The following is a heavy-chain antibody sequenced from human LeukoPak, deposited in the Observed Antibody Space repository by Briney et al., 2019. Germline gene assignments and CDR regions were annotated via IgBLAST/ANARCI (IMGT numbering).Heavy chain of an antibody. CDR3: AKVLTPYSGYDYSFDY. D-gene: IGHD5-12*01. J-gene: IGHJ4*02. CDR1: GFTFSSYA. Sequence: SGGSLRLSCAASGFTFSSYAMSWVRQAPGKGLEWVSAISGSGGSTYYADSVKGRFTISRDNSKNTLYLQMNSLRAEDTAVYYCAKVLTPYSGYDYSFDYWGQGTLVTVSS. CDR2: ISGSGGST. V-gene: IGHV3-23*01.